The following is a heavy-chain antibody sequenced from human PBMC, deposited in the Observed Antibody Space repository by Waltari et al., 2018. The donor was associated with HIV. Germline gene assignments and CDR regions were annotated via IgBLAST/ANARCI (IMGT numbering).Heavy chain of an antibody. V-gene: IGHV3-7*01. Sequence: EVQLVESGGGLVQPGGSLRLPCAASGCTFSHFWMSWVRQAQGKGLEWLANIKQDGSEKYYVDSVKGRFTISRDNAKNSLYLQMNSLRAEDTAVYYCASPSIRAGMDVWGQGTTVTVSS. CDR3: ASPSIRAGMDV. CDR1: GCTFSHFW. J-gene: IGHJ6*02. CDR2: IKQDGSEK. D-gene: IGHD2-2*02.